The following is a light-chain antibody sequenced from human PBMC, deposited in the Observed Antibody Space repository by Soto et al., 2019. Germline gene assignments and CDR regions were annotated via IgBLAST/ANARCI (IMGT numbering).Light chain of an antibody. CDR3: QHYGSSPPYT. Sequence: EIVLTQSPGTLSLSPGERATLSCRASQSVTSSYLAWYQQKPGQAPRLPISGATSRATGIPDRFSGSGSGTDFTLTISRLEPEDFAVYYCQHYGSSPPYTFGQGTKLEIK. CDR1: QSVTSSY. CDR2: GAT. V-gene: IGKV3-20*01. J-gene: IGKJ2*01.